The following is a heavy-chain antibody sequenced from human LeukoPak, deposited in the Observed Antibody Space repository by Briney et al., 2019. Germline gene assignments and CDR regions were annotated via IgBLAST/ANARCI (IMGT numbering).Heavy chain of an antibody. CDR1: GYTFTDYY. CDR3: AKVAFDSGGYQYYSDS. CDR2: FNPTGGGS. V-gene: IGHV1-2*02. J-gene: IGHJ4*02. D-gene: IGHD3-22*01. Sequence: GASVKVSCKASGYTFTDYYMHWVRQVPGQGLEWVGWFNPTGGGSHLAQKFQGRVALTMDASINTAYLDVIRLRSDDTAFYYCAKVAFDSGGYQYYSDSWGQGSLVTVSS.